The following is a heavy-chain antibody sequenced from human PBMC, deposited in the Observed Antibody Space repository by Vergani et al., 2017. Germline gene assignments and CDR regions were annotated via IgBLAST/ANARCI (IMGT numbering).Heavy chain of an antibody. CDR1: GFTFSSYA. Sequence: EVQLLESGGGLVQPGGSLRLSCAASGFTFSSYAMSWVRQAPGKGLEWVGFIRSKAYGGTTEYAASVKGRFTISRDDSKSIAYLQMNSLKTEDTAVYYCTRDGELYCSSTSCYPVWGQGTLVTVSS. J-gene: IGHJ4*02. D-gene: IGHD2-2*01. V-gene: IGHV3-49*04. CDR3: TRDGELYCSSTSCYPV. CDR2: IRSKAYGGTT.